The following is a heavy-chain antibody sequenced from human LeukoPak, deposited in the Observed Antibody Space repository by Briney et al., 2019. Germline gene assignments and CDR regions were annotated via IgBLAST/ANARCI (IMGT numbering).Heavy chain of an antibody. CDR1: GFTFSSYA. D-gene: IGHD1-26*01. CDR2: ISGSGGST. J-gene: IGHJ4*02. Sequence: GGSLRLSCAASGFTFSSYAMSWVRQAPGKWLEWVSAISGSGGSTYYADSVKGRFTISRDNSKNTLYLQMNSLRAEDTAVYYCAKDFEARRGSYYGYYFDYWGQGTLVTVSS. V-gene: IGHV3-23*01. CDR3: AKDFEARRGSYYGYYFDY.